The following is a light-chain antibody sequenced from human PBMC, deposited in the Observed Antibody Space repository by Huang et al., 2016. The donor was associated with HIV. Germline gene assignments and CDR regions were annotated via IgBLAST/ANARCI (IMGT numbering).Light chain of an antibody. CDR2: STS. J-gene: IGKJ2*01. V-gene: IGKV1-12*01. CDR1: QGIGTW. CDR3: QQANSFPYT. Sequence: DIQLTQSPSSVSASVGDRVTITCRASQGIGTWLAWYQQKPGKATKLLIYSTSSLQSGVTARFSGSGSGADFTLTISSLQPEDFATYYCQQANSFPYTFGQGTKLEIK.